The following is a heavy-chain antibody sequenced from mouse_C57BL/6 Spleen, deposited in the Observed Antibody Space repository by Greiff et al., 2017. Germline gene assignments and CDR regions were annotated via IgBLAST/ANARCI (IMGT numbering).Heavy chain of an antibody. CDR3: TFSGFYYGSSGYFDY. CDR2: IRNKANNHAT. J-gene: IGHJ2*01. Sequence: EVKLVESGGGLVQPGGSMKLSCAASGFTFSDAWMDWVRQSPEKGLEWVAEIRNKANNHATYYAESVKGRFTISRDDSKSSVYLQMNSLRAEDTGIYYCTFSGFYYGSSGYFDYWGQGTTLTVSS. V-gene: IGHV6-6*01. D-gene: IGHD1-1*01. CDR1: GFTFSDAW.